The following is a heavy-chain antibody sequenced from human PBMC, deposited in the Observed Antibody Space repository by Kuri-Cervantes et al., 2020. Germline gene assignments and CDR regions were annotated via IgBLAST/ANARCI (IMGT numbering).Heavy chain of an antibody. D-gene: IGHD3-10*01. J-gene: IGHJ6*03. V-gene: IGHV3-NL1*01. CDR1: GFTFSSYS. CDR3: AKSSFAPMGPDYYYYYMDV. Sequence: GESLKISCGASGFTFSSYSMNWVRQAPGKGLGWVSGVNWNGGNTNYADSVKGRFTISRDNSKNTLYLQMNSLRAEDTAVYYCAKSSFAPMGPDYYYYYMDVWGKGTTVTVSS. CDR2: VNWNGGNT.